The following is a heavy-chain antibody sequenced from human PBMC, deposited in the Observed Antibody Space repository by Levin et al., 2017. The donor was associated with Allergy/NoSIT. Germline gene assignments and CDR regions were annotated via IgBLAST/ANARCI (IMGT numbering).Heavy chain of an antibody. CDR1: GFTFSSYA. V-gene: IGHV3-30-3*01. J-gene: IGHJ4*02. Sequence: GGSLRLSCAASGFTFSSYAMHWVRQAPGKGLEWVAAIPYDGSNKYYADSVKGRFTISRDNSKNTLYVQMNSLRAEDTAVYYCATRKYCSGSRCYSGPFDYWGQGTLVIVSS. CDR3: ATRKYCSGSRCYSGPFDY. CDR2: IPYDGSNK. D-gene: IGHD2-15*01.